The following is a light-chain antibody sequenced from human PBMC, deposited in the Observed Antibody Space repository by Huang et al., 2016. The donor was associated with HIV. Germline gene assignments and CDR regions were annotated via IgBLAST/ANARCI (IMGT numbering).Light chain of an antibody. V-gene: IGKV2-30*01. CDR1: QGLVYGDGNTY. CDR2: KVS. CDR3: MQGSHWPPT. J-gene: IGKJ4*01. Sequence: DVVMTQSPLSLPVSLGQPAAISCRSSQGLVYGDGNTYLNWFHQRPGQSPRLLIYKVSKRDSGVPDRFSGRGSGTDFTLKISRVEAEDVGVYYCMQGSHWPPTFGGGTKVEIK.